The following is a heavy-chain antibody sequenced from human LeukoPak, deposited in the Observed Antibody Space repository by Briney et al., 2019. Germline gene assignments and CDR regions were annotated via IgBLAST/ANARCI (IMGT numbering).Heavy chain of an antibody. Sequence: GASVKVSCKASGYTFTSHHINWVRQAAGQGPEWMGWMNPNSGNTAYAQKFQGRVTMTWDTSINTAYMELDSLKTEDTAVYYCARGRPTNLGGIYWGQGSLVTVS. CDR2: MNPNSGNT. CDR3: ARGRPTNLGGIY. D-gene: IGHD7-27*01. J-gene: IGHJ4*02. CDR1: GYTFTSHH. V-gene: IGHV1-8*01.